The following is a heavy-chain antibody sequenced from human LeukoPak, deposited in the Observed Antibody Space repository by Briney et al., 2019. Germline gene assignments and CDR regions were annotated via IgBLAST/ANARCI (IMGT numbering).Heavy chain of an antibody. CDR1: GFTFNNYW. J-gene: IGHJ6*02. CDR2: IKQDGSEK. CDR3: VRGYFGLDV. V-gene: IGHV3-7*03. Sequence: GGPLRLSCAASGFTFNNYWMNWVRQAPGKGLEWVANIKQDGSEKNYVDSMRGRFTISRDNAKNSLHLQVDSLRVEDTAIYYCVRGYFGLDVWGQGTTVTVSS.